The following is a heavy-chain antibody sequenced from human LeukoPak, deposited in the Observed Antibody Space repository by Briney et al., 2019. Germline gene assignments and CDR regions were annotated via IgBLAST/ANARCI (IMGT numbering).Heavy chain of an antibody. Sequence: SETLSLTCTVSGGSITSNYWSWIRQPPGRGLEWVAYIFHTGSANRNPSLKSRITISVDTSKNQISLKVRSVTAADTAVYYCATYGGNAGTHYFDYWGQGTLVAVSS. CDR1: GGSITSNY. CDR2: IFHTGSA. J-gene: IGHJ4*02. V-gene: IGHV4-59*08. D-gene: IGHD4-23*01. CDR3: ATYGGNAGTHYFDY.